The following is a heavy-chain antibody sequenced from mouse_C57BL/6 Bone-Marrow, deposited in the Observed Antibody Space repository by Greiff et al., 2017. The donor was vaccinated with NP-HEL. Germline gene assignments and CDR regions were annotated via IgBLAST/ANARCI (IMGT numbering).Heavy chain of an antibody. CDR2: IDPETGGT. V-gene: IGHV1-15*01. J-gene: IGHJ2*01. Sequence: VQLQQSGAELVRPGASVTLSCKASGYTFTDYEMHWVKQTPVHGLEWIGAIDPETGGTAYNQKFKGKATLTVDKSSSTAHMELRSLTSEDSAVYYCARSKDYFDYWGQGTTLTVSS. CDR3: ARSKDYFDY. CDR1: GYTFTDYE.